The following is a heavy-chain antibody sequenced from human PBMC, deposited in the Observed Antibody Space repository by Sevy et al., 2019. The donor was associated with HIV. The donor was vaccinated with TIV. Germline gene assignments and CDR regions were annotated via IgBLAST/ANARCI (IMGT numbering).Heavy chain of an antibody. CDR3: AKDIGGIAVAGPFDY. Sequence: GGSLRLSCAASGFTFSSYWMSWVRQAPGKGLEWVANIKQDGSEKYYVDSVKGRFTISRDNAKNSLYLQMNSLRAEDTALYYCAKDIGGIAVAGPFDYWGQGTLVTVSS. D-gene: IGHD6-19*01. J-gene: IGHJ4*02. CDR1: GFTFSSYW. V-gene: IGHV3-7*03. CDR2: IKQDGSEK.